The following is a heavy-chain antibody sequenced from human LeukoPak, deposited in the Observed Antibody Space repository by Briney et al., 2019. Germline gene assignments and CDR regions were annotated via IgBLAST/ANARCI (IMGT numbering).Heavy chain of an antibody. CDR3: ASVEMATIGFEH. Sequence: ASVKVSCKASGYSFIGYHMHWVRQAPGQGLEWMGWTNPNTGGTKYAQKSQGRVTMTRDTSISTAYMELSSLRSDDTAVYFCASVEMATIGFEHWGQGTLVTVSS. V-gene: IGHV1-2*02. D-gene: IGHD5-12*01. J-gene: IGHJ4*02. CDR1: GYSFIGYH. CDR2: TNPNTGGT.